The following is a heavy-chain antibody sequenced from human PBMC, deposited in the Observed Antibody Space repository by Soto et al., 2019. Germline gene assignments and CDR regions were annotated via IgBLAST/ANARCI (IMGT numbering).Heavy chain of an antibody. CDR1: GFTFSSYA. CDR3: AKGPIFGVENIYDY. CDR2: MSGNGSA. Sequence: EVQLLESGGGLLQPGGSLRLSCAASGFTFSSYAMSWVRQAPGKGLEWVSGMSGNGSAYYADSGKGRFTISRDNSKKTLYLQMNSLRAEDTAVYYCAKGPIFGVENIYDYWGQGTLVTVSS. V-gene: IGHV3-23*01. J-gene: IGHJ4*02. D-gene: IGHD3-3*01.